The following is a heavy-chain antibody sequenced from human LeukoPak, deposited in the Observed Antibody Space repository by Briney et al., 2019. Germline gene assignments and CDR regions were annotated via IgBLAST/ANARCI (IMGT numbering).Heavy chain of an antibody. CDR1: GGSFSGYY. D-gene: IGHD4-17*01. CDR3: ARRDRLRCFDY. Sequence: SETLSLTCAVYGGSFSGYYWSWIRQPPGKGLEWIGEINHSGSTNYNPSLKSRVTISVDTSKNQFSLKLSSVTAADTAVYYCARRDRLRCFDYWGQGTLVTVSS. J-gene: IGHJ4*02. CDR2: INHSGST. V-gene: IGHV4-34*01.